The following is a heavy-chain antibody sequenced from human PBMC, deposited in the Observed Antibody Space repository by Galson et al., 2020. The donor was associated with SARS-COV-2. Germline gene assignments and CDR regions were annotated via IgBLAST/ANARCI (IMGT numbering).Heavy chain of an antibody. Sequence: SETLSLSCTVSGGSISSYYWSWIRQPPGKGLEWIGYIYYSGSTNYNPSLKSRVTISADTSKNQFSLQRSSVTAADTAVYYCARDQARDYDSSGDCEGDNGFDPWSQGTLVTVSS. J-gene: IGHJ5*02. D-gene: IGHD3-22*01. CDR2: IYYSGST. CDR3: ARDQARDYDSSGDCEGDNGFDP. CDR1: GGSISSYY. V-gene: IGHV4-59*13.